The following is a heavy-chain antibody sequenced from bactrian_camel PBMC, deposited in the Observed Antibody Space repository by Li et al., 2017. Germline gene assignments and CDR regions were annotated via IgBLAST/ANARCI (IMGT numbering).Heavy chain of an antibody. CDR3: AARLAQYYTGCALREDEYAY. Sequence: VQLVESGGGLVQPGGSLKLSCEASGFTFSTYGMAWVRQAPGKEREGVAGIDVSDYTTYADSVKDRFTLSRDNAKKMLYLQMNRLRPEDTAKYYCAARLAQYYTGCALREDEYAYWGQGTQVTVS. CDR1: GFTFSTYG. J-gene: IGHJ4*01. D-gene: IGHD2*01. V-gene: IGHV3S67*01. CDR2: IDVSDYT.